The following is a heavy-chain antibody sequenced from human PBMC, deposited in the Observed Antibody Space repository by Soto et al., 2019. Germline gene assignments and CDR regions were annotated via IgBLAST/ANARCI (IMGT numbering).Heavy chain of an antibody. D-gene: IGHD3-22*01. J-gene: IGHJ4*02. Sequence: HPGGSLRLSCAASGFTFSSYGMHWVRQAPGKGLEWVAVISYDGSNKYYADSVKGRFTISRDNSKNTLYLQMNSLRAEDTAVYYCAKGSSPHYDSSGFFDYWGQGTLVTVSS. CDR1: GFTFSSYG. CDR3: AKGSSPHYDSSGFFDY. CDR2: ISYDGSNK. V-gene: IGHV3-30*18.